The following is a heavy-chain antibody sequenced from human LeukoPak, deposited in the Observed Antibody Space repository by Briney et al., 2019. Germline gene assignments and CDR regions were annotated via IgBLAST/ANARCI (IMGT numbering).Heavy chain of an antibody. CDR1: GYTFTRYA. J-gene: IGHJ3*02. V-gene: IGHV7-4-1*02. Sequence: ASVKVSCKASGYTFTRYAVNWVRQAPGQGLEWMGWINIKTGNPTYGQGFTGRFVFSLDTSVTTAYLQIISLKDEDTAVYYCARSGLWTDHPAFDIWGQGSMVTVSS. CDR3: ARSGLWTDHPAFDI. CDR2: INIKTGNP. D-gene: IGHD3/OR15-3a*01.